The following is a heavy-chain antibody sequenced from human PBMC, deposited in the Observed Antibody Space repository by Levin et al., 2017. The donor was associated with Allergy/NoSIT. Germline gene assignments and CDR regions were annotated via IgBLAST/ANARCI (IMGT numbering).Heavy chain of an antibody. CDR1: GFTFRIYS. CDR2: ISSSSGFI. D-gene: IGHD5-24*01. J-gene: IGHJ6*04. CDR3: VRDVERA. Sequence: GESLKISCAASGFTFRIYSMNWVRQAPGKGLEWVASISSSSGFIYYADSVKGRFTISRDNAGNSLYLQMSSLRVEDSAVYFCVRDVERAWGKGTTVTVSS. V-gene: IGHV3-21*01.